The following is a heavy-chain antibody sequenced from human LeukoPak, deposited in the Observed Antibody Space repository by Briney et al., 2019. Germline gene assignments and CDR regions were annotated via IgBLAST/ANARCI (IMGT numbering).Heavy chain of an antibody. V-gene: IGHV1-3*01. CDR2: INAGNGNT. D-gene: IGHD6-13*01. CDR3: ARGAAAGYWYFDL. Sequence: ASVKVSCKASGGTFSSHAMHWVRQAPGQRLEWMGWINAGNGNTKYSQKFQGRVTITRDTSASTAYMELSSLRSEDTAVYYCARGAAAGYWYFDLWGRGTLVTVSS. CDR1: GGTFSSHA. J-gene: IGHJ2*01.